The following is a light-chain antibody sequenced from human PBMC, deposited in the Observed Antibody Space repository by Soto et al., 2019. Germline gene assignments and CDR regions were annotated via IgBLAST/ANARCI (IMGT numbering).Light chain of an antibody. CDR1: SGYTNHK. Sequence: QAVLTQAPSASASLGASVTLTCTLSSGYTNHKVDWDQQSPGKGPRFVMRVGTGGIVGSKGDGIPDRFSVLGSGLNRYLTIKNIQEEDESNYHCGADHGSGSNFVRVFGGGTKLTVL. CDR2: VGTGGIVG. V-gene: IGLV9-49*03. CDR3: GADHGSGSNFVRV. J-gene: IGLJ3*02.